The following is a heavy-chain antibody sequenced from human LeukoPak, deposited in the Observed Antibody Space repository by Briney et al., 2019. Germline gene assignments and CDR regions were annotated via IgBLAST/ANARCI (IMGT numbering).Heavy chain of an antibody. Sequence: PSETLSLSCDVSGYSISSGHYWGWIRQPPGKGLERIGSLSDGGTPDYNPSLKSRVSMSIDTSKNQFSLRLRSLTAADTAIYYCGTYDSGSIFGVVISFWGQGTLVTVSS. D-gene: IGHD3-3*02. CDR3: GTYDSGSIFGVVISF. CDR1: GYSISSGHY. CDR2: LSDGGTP. V-gene: IGHV4-38-2*01. J-gene: IGHJ4*02.